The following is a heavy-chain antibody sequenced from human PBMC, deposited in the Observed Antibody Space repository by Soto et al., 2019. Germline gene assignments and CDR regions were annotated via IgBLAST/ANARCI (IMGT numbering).Heavy chain of an antibody. V-gene: IGHV6-1*01. J-gene: IGHJ6*02. CDR1: GHSVSSNIAA. CDR3: AREPGGEYTYGSYYYFFPGMDV. Sequence: SQTLSLTCAIPGHSVSSNIAAWNWIRQSLSRGLDWLVRAYYMSKWSNDHPIAVIGRISIHLDTFQKRFSLQLNSVAPEDTALYYCAREPGGEYTYGSYYYFFPGMDVGGHGTTVTVSS. CDR2: AYYMSKWSN. D-gene: IGHD5-18*01.